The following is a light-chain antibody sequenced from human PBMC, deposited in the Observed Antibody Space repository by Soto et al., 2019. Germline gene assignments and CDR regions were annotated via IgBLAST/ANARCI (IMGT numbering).Light chain of an antibody. CDR2: EVS. CDR3: SSYTSSSTLI. V-gene: IGLV2-14*01. Sequence: QSVLTQPASVSGSPGQSITISSSGTSSVVGGYKYVSWYQQHPGKAPKLMMYEVSNRPSGVSNRFSGAKSDNTASLTISGLQAEDEADYYCSSYTSSSTLIFGGGTKLTVL. CDR1: SSVVGGYKY. J-gene: IGLJ2*01.